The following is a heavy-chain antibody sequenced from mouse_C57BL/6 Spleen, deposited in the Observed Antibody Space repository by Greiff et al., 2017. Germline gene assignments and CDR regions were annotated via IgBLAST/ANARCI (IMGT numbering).Heavy chain of an antibody. CDR3: ARDYYYGSSYYAMDY. D-gene: IGHD1-1*01. CDR2: INPGSGGT. Sequence: QVQLKESGAELVRPGTSVKVSCKASGYAFTNYLIEWVKQRPGQGLEWIGVINPGSGGTNYNEKFKGKATLTADKSYSTSYMQLSSLTSEDSAVYFCARDYYYGSSYYAMDYWGQGTSVTVSS. V-gene: IGHV1-54*01. J-gene: IGHJ4*01. CDR1: GYAFTNYL.